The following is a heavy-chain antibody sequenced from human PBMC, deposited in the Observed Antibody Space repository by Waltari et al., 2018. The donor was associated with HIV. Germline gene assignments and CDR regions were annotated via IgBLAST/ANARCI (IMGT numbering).Heavy chain of an antibody. CDR2: IKQDGSEK. CDR1: GFTFCSSW. Sequence: EVQLVESGGGLVQPGGSLGLSCAASGFTFCSSWMSGVRQAPGKGLEWVANIKQDGSEKYYVDSVKGRFTISRDNAKNSLYLQMNSLRAEDTAVYYCAGGGVLLWFGDLNWFDPWGQGTLVTVSS. V-gene: IGHV3-7*01. CDR3: AGGGVLLWFGDLNWFDP. J-gene: IGHJ5*02. D-gene: IGHD3-10*01.